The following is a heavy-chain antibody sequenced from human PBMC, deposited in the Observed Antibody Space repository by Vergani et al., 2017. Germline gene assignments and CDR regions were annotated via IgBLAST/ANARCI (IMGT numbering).Heavy chain of an antibody. CDR1: GFTFDDYA. CDR2: ISWNSGSI. V-gene: IGHV3-9*01. Sequence: EVQLVESGGGLVQPGRSLRLSCAASGFTFDDYAMHWVRQAPGKGLEWVSGISWNSGSIGYADSVQGRFTISRDNAKNSLYLQMNSLRAEDTALYYGAKDRSAARDAFDIWGQGTMVTVSS. J-gene: IGHJ3*02. CDR3: AKDRSAARDAFDI. D-gene: IGHD6-6*01.